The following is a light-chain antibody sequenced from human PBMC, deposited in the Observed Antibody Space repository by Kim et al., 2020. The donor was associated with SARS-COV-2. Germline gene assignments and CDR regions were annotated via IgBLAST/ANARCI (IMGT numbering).Light chain of an antibody. V-gene: IGLV2-8*01. CDR3: SSYAGSNNFV. CDR2: EVS. J-gene: IGLJ1*01. CDR1: SSDVGGYNY. Sequence: LTQPPSASGSPGQSVTISCTGTSSDVGGYNYVSWYQQRPGKAPKLMIYEVSKRPSGVPDRFSGSKSGNTASLTVSGLQAEDEADYYCSSYAGSNNFVFGTGTKVTVL.